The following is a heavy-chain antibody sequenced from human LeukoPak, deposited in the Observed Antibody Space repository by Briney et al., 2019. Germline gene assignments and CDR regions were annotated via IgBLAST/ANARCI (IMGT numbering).Heavy chain of an antibody. V-gene: IGHV4-59*01. Sequence: SETLSLTCTVSGGSISSYYWSWIRQPPGKGLEWIGYIYYSGSTNYNPSLKSRVTISVDTSKNQFSLKLSSGTAADTAVYYCASASHSIYYYYMDVWGKGTTVTVSS. CDR2: IYYSGST. CDR1: GGSISSYY. J-gene: IGHJ6*03. D-gene: IGHD3-3*02. CDR3: ASASHSIYYYYMDV.